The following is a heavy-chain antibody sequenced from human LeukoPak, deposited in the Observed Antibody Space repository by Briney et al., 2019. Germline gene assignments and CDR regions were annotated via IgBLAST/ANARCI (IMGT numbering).Heavy chain of an antibody. V-gene: IGHV4-59*08. CDR2: IYYSGST. CDR1: GGSISSYY. D-gene: IGHD6-13*01. J-gene: IGHJ5*02. Sequence: SSETLSLTCTVSGGSISSYYWSWIRQPPGKGLEWVGYIYYSGSTNYNPSLKSRVTISVDTSKNQFSLKLSSVTAADTAVYYCARHDGSSWYGGGWFDPWGQGTLVTVSS. CDR3: ARHDGSSWYGGGWFDP.